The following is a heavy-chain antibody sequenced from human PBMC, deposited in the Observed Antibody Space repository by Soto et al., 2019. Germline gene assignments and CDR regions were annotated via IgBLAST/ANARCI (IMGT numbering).Heavy chain of an antibody. CDR1: GGTFSTYT. CDR2: ITPLFGTTG. CDR3: ASWYYYESNGYYAAS. Sequence: QVQLVQSGAEVKKPGSSVKVSCRASGGTFSTYTFSWVRQAPGQGLEWMGGITPLFGTTGNYAQKFRGRVTIAADESTSTAHMELRSLRSEDTAVYYCASWYYYESNGYYAASWGQGTLVTVSS. D-gene: IGHD3-22*01. V-gene: IGHV1-69*01. J-gene: IGHJ5*02.